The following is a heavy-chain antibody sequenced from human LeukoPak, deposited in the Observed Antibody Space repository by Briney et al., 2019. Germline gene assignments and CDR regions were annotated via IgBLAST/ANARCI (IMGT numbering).Heavy chain of an antibody. Sequence: ASVKVSCKASGDTFTTYYIHWVRQAPGQGLEWMGIINPSGDSTSYAQKFQGRVTMTRDTPTNTVYMELSSLRSEDTAVYYCAIAALRYCSSSSCYKGFLDYWGQGTLVTVSS. D-gene: IGHD2-2*01. J-gene: IGHJ4*02. CDR3: AIAALRYCSSSSCYKGFLDY. CDR2: INPSGDST. CDR1: GDTFTTYY. V-gene: IGHV1-46*01.